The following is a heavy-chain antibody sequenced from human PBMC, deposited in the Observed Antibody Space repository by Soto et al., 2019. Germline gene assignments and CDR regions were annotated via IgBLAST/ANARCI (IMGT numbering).Heavy chain of an antibody. CDR1: GGSISSGDYY. V-gene: IGHV4-30-4*01. CDR3: ARERGQDILTSDY. CDR2: IYYSGST. D-gene: IGHD3-9*01. Sequence: SETLSLTCTVSGGSISSGDYYWSWIRQPPGKGLEWIGYIYYSGSTYYNPSLKSRVTISVDTSKNQLSLKLSSVTAADTAVYYYARERGQDILTSDYWGQGTLVTVSS. J-gene: IGHJ4*02.